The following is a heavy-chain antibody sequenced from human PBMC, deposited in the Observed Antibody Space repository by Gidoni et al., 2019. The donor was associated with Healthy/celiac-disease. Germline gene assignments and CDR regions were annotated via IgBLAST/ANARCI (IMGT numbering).Heavy chain of an antibody. Sequence: QVQLVESGGGVVQPGRALGLSCAASGFTFSSYGMHWVRQAPGKGLEWVAVISYDGSNKYYADSVKGRFTISRDNSKNTLYLQMNSLRAEDTAVYYCAKYRLEWELLYYFDYWGQGTLVTVSS. D-gene: IGHD1-26*01. J-gene: IGHJ4*02. CDR2: ISYDGSNK. V-gene: IGHV3-30*18. CDR3: AKYRLEWELLYYFDY. CDR1: GFTFSSYG.